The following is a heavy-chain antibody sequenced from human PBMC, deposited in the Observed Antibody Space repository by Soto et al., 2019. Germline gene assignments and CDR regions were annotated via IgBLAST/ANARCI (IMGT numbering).Heavy chain of an antibody. V-gene: IGHV4-39*01. CDR3: TTTQSWSGYSRSIKNYYYYGMDV. Sequence: SETLSLTCTVSGGSISSSSYYWGWIRQPPGKGLEWIGSIYYSGSTYYNPSLKSRVTMSVDTSKNQFSLRAEDTAVYYCTTTQSWSGYSRSIKNYYYYGMDVWAQGTTVTVSS. D-gene: IGHD3-3*01. CDR2: IYYSGST. J-gene: IGHJ6*02. CDR1: GGSISSSSYY.